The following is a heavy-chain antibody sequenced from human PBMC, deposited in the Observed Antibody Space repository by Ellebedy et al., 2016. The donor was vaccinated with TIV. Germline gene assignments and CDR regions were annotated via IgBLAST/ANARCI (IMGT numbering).Heavy chain of an antibody. D-gene: IGHD3-10*01. V-gene: IGHV1-69*13. CDR3: ATDRGYGSGRSSPN. J-gene: IGHJ4*02. CDR2: IIPIFGTA. Sequence: AASVKVSCKASGGTFRNYGISWVRQAPGQGLEWMGGIIPIFGTANYAQNFQGRVTITADESTSTAYMELSSLRSVDTAVYYCATDRGYGSGRSSPNWGQGTLVTVSS. CDR1: GGTFRNYG.